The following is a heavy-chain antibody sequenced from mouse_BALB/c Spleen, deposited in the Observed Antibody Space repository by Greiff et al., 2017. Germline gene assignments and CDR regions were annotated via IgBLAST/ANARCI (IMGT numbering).Heavy chain of an antibody. CDR1: GFAFSSYD. CDR3: ARHDVRFAY. CDR2: ISSGGGST. V-gene: IGHV5-12-1*01. J-gene: IGHJ3*01. Sequence: EVMLVESGGGLVKPGGSLKLSCAASGFAFSSYDMSWVRQTPEKRLGWVAYISSGGGSTYYPDTVKGRFTISRDNAKNTLYLQMSSLKSEDTAMYYCARHDVRFAYWGQGTLVTVSA.